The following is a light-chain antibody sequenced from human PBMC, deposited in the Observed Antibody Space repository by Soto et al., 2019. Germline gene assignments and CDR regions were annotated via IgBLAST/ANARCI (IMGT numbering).Light chain of an antibody. Sequence: QLVLTQPPSASGTPGQRVTISCSGSSSNIGSNYVYWYQQVPGTAPRLLMYRASQRPSGVPDRFSGSKSGTSAALAISGLRSKDEADYYCAAWDDTLNGLVFGGGTKVTVL. V-gene: IGLV1-47*01. CDR2: RAS. J-gene: IGLJ2*01. CDR3: AAWDDTLNGLV. CDR1: SSNIGSNY.